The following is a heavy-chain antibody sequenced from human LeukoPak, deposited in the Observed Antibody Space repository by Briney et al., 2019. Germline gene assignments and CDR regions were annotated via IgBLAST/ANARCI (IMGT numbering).Heavy chain of an antibody. CDR2: MNPNSGNT. CDR1: GYTFTSYD. D-gene: IGHD2-2*01. J-gene: IGHJ2*01. CDR3: ARDRWAAAGHCSSTSCYGTIDWYFDL. V-gene: IGHV1-8*03. Sequence: ASVKVSCKASGYTFTSYDINWVRQATGQGLEWMGWMNPNSGNTGYAQKFQGRVTITRNTSISTAYMELSSLRSEDTAVYYCARDRWAAAGHCSSTSCYGTIDWYFDLWGRGTLVTVSS.